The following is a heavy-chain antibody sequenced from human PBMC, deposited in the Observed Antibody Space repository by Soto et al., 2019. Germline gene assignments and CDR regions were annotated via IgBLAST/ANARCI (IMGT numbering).Heavy chain of an antibody. V-gene: IGHV1-2*02. CDR3: ASAATTEHYYYYYGMDV. CDR2: INPNSGGT. CDR1: GYTFTGYY. D-gene: IGHD5-12*01. Sequence: ASVKVSCKASGYTFTGYYMHWVRQAPGQGLEWMGWINPNSGGTNYAQKFQGRVTMTRDTSISTAYMELSRLRSDDTAVYYCASAATTEHYYYYYGMDVRGQGTTVAVSS. J-gene: IGHJ6*02.